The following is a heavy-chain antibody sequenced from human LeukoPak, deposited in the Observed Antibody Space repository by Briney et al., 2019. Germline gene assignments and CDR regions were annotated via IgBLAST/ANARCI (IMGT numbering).Heavy chain of an antibody. CDR1: GFTVSSNY. CDR2: ISGTSKYI. J-gene: IGHJ6*03. CDR3: AREPQQFLEWLFDASPDYYYYMDV. Sequence: GGSLRLSCAASGFTVSSNYMSWVRQAPGKGLEWVSSISGTSKYIHYSDSVKGRFTISRDNSKNSFYLQMNSLRVEDTAVYYCAREPQQFLEWLFDASPDYYYYMDVWGKGTTVTVSS. V-gene: IGHV3-21*01. D-gene: IGHD3-3*01.